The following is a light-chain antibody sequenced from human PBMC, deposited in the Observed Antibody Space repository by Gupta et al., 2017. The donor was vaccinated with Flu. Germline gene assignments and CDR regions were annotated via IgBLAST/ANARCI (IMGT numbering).Light chain of an antibody. CDR3: QTWGTGIQGV. CDR2: LNSDGSH. Sequence: QLVLTQSPSASAPLGASVQLTCPLSSGHSSYAIAWHQQQPEKGPRYLMKLNSDGSHSKGDGIPDRFSGSSSGAERYLTISSLQSEDEADYYCQTWGTGIQGVFGGGTKLTVL. CDR1: SGHSSYA. V-gene: IGLV4-69*01. J-gene: IGLJ3*02.